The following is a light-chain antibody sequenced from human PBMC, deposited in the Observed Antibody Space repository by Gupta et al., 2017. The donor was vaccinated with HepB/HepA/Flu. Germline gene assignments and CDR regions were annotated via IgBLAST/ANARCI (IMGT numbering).Light chain of an antibody. J-gene: IGKJ2*01. CDR3: QQYNSYSYT. CDR1: QSISIW. V-gene: IGKV1-5*03. CDR2: KAS. Sequence: DIQMTQSPSTLSASVGDRVTITCRASQSISIWLAWYQQKPGKVPKLLIYKASSLESGVPSRFSGSGSGTEFTLTISSLQPDDSAAYYCQQYNSYSYTFGQGTKLEIK.